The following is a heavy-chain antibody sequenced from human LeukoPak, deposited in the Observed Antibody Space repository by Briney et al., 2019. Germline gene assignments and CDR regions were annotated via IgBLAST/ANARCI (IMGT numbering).Heavy chain of an antibody. J-gene: IGHJ4*02. CDR2: IYYRRTT. CDR1: GGSISSYS. CDR3: ARLSGSQTTPY. Sequence: SETLSLTCTASGGSISSYSWSWIRQPPEKGLEWIGYIYYRRTTNYNPSVKRRLTMSVDTSKTQFSLKLSPGTAADTAVYYWARLSGSQTTPYWGQGTLVTVPS. D-gene: IGHD1-26*01. V-gene: IGHV4-59*08.